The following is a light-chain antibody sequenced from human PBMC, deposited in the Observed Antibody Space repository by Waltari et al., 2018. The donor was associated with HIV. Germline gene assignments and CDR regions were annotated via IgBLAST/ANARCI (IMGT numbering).Light chain of an antibody. J-gene: IGKJ2*01. CDR3: QQYGSSPYT. Sequence: ETVLTQSPGTLSLSPGERATLPCRASQSVSSSYLAWYQQKPGKAPRLLIYGASSRATGIPDRFSGSGSGTDFTLTISRLEPEDFAVYYCQQYGSSPYTFGQGTKLEIK. V-gene: IGKV3-20*01. CDR1: QSVSSSY. CDR2: GAS.